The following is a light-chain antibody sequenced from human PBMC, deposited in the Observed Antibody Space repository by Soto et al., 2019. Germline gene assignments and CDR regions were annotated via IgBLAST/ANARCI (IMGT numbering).Light chain of an antibody. J-gene: IGLJ2*01. Sequence: QSVLTQPASVSGSPGQSITISCTGTSSDVGSYNLVSWYQQHPGKAPKLMIYEGSKRPSGVSNRFSGSKSGNTASLTISGLQAEDEADYYCCSYAGSSTFVVFXGGTKVTV. V-gene: IGLV2-23*03. CDR1: SSDVGSYNL. CDR2: EGS. CDR3: CSYAGSSTFVV.